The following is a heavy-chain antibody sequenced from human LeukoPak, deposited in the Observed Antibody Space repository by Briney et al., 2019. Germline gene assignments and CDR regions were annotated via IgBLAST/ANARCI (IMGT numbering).Heavy chain of an antibody. CDR3: ARDMYYYDSSGYHHPFDY. J-gene: IGHJ4*02. V-gene: IGHV1-69*05. CDR1: GGTFSSYA. CDR2: IIPIFGTA. Sequence: SVKVSCKXSGGTFSSYAISWVRQAPGQGLEWMGGIIPIFGTANYAQKFQGRVTITTDESTSTAYMELSSLRSEDTAVYYCARDMYYYDSSGYHHPFDYWGQGTLVTVSS. D-gene: IGHD3-22*01.